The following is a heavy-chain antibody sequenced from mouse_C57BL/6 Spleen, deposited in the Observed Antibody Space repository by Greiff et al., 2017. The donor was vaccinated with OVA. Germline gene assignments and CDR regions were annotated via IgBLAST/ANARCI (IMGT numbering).Heavy chain of an antibody. CDR2: IDPANGNT. V-gene: IGHV14-3*01. CDR3: ARSPYYYGSSSFDY. D-gene: IGHD1-1*01. J-gene: IGHJ2*01. Sequence: VQLKESVAELVRPGASVKLSCTASGFNIKNTYMHWVKQRPEQGLEWIGRIDPANGNTKYAPKFQGKATITSDTSSNTAYLQLSSLTSEDTAIYYCARSPYYYGSSSFDYWGQGTTLTVSS. CDR1: GFNIKNTY.